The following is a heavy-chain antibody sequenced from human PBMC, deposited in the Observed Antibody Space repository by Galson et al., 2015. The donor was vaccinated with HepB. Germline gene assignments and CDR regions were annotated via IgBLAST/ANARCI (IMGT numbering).Heavy chain of an antibody. CDR3: ARSWDIVVVPAAPYYYGSGSSVDY. V-gene: IGHV1-2*06. Sequence: SVKVSCKASGYTFTGYHMHWVRQAPGQGLEWMGRINPNSGGTNYAQKFQGRVTMTRDTSISTAYMELSRLRSDDTAVYYCARSWDIVVVPAAPYYYGSGSSVDYWGQGTLVTVSS. CDR1: GYTFTGYH. CDR2: INPNSGGT. D-gene: IGHD2-2*01. J-gene: IGHJ4*02.